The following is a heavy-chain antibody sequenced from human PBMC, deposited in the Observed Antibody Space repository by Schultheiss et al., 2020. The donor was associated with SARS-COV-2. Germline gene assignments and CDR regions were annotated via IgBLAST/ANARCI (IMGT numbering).Heavy chain of an antibody. J-gene: IGHJ3*02. D-gene: IGHD3-22*01. V-gene: IGHV3-74*01. CDR3: ARGWPETYYYDSSGYQSGINAFDI. Sequence: GESLKISCAASGFTFSSYWMHWVRQAPGKGLVWVSRINSDGSSTSYADSVKGRFTISRDNAKNTLYLQMNSLRAEDTAVYYCARGWPETYYYDSSGYQSGINAFDIWGQGTMVTVSS. CDR2: INSDGSST. CDR1: GFTFSSYW.